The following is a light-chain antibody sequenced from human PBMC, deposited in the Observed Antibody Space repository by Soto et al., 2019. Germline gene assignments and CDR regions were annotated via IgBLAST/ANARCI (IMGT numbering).Light chain of an antibody. CDR3: QQTYRGVT. CDR1: QSITIY. J-gene: IGKJ3*01. Sequence: DIQVPQALSSLSASVGDGVTISCRAGQSITIYLNWYQQKPGKARKLLISAASSLQSGVPSRFSGSGSGADFTLTTSSLQPEDFATYYCQQTYRGVTFGPGTRWIS. CDR2: AAS. V-gene: IGKV1-39*01.